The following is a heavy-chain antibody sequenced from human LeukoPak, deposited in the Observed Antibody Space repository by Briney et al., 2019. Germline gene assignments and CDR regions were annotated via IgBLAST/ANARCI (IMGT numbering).Heavy chain of an antibody. CDR3: ARAGGIRGYIEGYYFDY. CDR1: GFTFSSYW. J-gene: IGHJ4*02. D-gene: IGHD5-18*01. Sequence: QPGGSLRLSCAASGFTFSSYWMTWVRQTPGKGLEWVAHIKEDGTSNRYVDSVKGRFTISRDNAKSSLYLQMNSLRAEDTAVYYCARAGGIRGYIEGYYFDYWGQGTLVTVSS. CDR2: IKEDGTSN. V-gene: IGHV3-7*04.